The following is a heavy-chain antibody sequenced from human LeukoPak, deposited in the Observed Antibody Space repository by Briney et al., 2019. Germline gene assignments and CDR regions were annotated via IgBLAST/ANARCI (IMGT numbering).Heavy chain of an antibody. J-gene: IGHJ5*02. CDR2: IYYSGST. D-gene: IGHD3-9*01. Sequence: SETLSLTCTVSGGSITTNNYYWGWIRQPPGKGLEWIGRIYYSGSTYYNPSPKSRITISVDTSKNQFSLKLSSVTAADTAVYYCARSTGYYAPFDPWGQGTLVTVSS. CDR3: ARSTGYYAPFDP. V-gene: IGHV4-39*01. CDR1: GGSITTNNYY.